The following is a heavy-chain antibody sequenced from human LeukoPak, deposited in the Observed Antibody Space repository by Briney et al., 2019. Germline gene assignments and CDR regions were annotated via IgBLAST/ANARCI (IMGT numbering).Heavy chain of an antibody. CDR3: ARHKQQLIPFDY. J-gene: IGHJ4*02. CDR1: GGSISSSSYY. Sequence: KSSETLSLTCTVSGGSISSSSYYWGWIRQPPGKGLEWIGSIYYSGSTYYNPSLKSRVTISVDTSKNQFSLKLSSVTAADTAVYYCARHKQQLIPFDYWGQGTLVTDSS. CDR2: IYYSGST. D-gene: IGHD6-13*01. V-gene: IGHV4-39*01.